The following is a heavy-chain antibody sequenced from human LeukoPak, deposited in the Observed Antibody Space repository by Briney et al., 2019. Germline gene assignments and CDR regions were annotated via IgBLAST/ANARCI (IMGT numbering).Heavy chain of an antibody. Sequence: GGSLRLSCVASAFTFSSFGMHWVRQAPGKGLEWVALIWYDGSNQSYADSVKGRFTISRDNSRNTPYLQMNSLRAEDTAVYYCARDGSFWRGYPYYFDYWGQGTLVTVSS. CDR3: ARDGSFWRGYPYYFDY. J-gene: IGHJ4*02. D-gene: IGHD3-3*01. CDR1: AFTFSSFG. V-gene: IGHV3-33*01. CDR2: IWYDGSNQ.